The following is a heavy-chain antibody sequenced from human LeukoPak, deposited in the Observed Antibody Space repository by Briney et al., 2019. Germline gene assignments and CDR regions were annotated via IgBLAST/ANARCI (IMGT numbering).Heavy chain of an antibody. CDR3: AIIKFTTSNPIDY. Sequence: GRTLRLSCAASGFTFSNYGIHWVRQAPGKGLEWVAVISYDGSNKYYADSVKGRFTTSRDNSKNTLYLQMNSLRAEDTAVYYCAIIKFTTSNPIDYWGQGTLVTVSS. D-gene: IGHD3-3*01. CDR1: GFTFSNYG. CDR2: ISYDGSNK. V-gene: IGHV3-30*03. J-gene: IGHJ4*02.